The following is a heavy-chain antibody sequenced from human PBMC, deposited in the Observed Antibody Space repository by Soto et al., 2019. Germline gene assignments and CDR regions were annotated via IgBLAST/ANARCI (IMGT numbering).Heavy chain of an antibody. CDR1: GFSLSTSGMC. D-gene: IGHD6-19*01. Sequence: SCPTLVNPTQTLTLTCTFSGFSLSTSGMCVSWIRQPPGKALEWLALIDWDDDKYYSTSLKTRLTISKDTSKNQVVLTMTNIDPVDTATYYCAPGASGLEESYNWFDPRGQATLVTLSS. CDR2: IDWDDDK. CDR3: APGASGLEESYNWFDP. V-gene: IGHV2-70*01. J-gene: IGHJ5*02.